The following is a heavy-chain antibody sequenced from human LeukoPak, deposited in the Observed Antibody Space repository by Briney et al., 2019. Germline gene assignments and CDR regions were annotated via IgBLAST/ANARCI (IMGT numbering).Heavy chain of an antibody. CDR1: GGSISSYY. CDR3: ARGRDGYTYYFDY. V-gene: IGHV4-4*07. Sequence: KPSETLSLTCTVSGGSISSYYWSWIRPPAGKGLEWIGRTYTSGSTNYNPSLKSRVTMSLDTSKNQFSLKLSSVTAADTAVYYCARGRDGYTYYFDYWGQGTLVTVSS. D-gene: IGHD5-24*01. CDR2: TYTSGST. J-gene: IGHJ4*02.